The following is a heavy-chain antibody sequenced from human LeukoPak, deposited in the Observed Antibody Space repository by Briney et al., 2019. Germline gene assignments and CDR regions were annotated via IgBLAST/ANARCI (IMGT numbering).Heavy chain of an antibody. CDR2: IYTSGST. V-gene: IGHV4-61*02. D-gene: IGHD2-15*01. Sequence: PSQTLSLTCTVSGGSISSGSYYWSWIRQPAGKGLEWIGRIYTSGSTNYNPSLKSRDTISVDTSKNQFSLKLSSVTAADTAVYYCATSGLKCSGGSCYGSYYYMDVWGKGTTVTVSS. CDR3: ATSGLKCSGGSCYGSYYYMDV. J-gene: IGHJ6*03. CDR1: GGSISSGSYY.